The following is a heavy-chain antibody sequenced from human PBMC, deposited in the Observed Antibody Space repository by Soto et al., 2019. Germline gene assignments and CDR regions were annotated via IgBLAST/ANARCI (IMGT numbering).Heavy chain of an antibody. CDR1: GGSISSTNW. Sequence: QVQLQESGPELVKPSGTLSLTCAVSGGSISSTNWWTWVRQPPGKGLEWIGEIYNSGSTNYNPSLQRRVPISGDKYKIHFALQMSSVTAADEAVYYCASPRTYNLLTTNPWGDGTLVTVSS. CDR3: ASPRTYNLLTTNP. D-gene: IGHD3-9*01. J-gene: IGHJ5*02. V-gene: IGHV4-4*02. CDR2: IYNSGST.